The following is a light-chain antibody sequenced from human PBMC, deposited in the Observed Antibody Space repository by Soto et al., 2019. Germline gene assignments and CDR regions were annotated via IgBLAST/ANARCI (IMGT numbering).Light chain of an antibody. J-gene: IGKJ1*01. CDR1: QSVSSSY. CDR2: GAS. Sequence: EIVLTQSPGTLSLSPGERATLSCRASQSVSSSYLAWYQQKPGQAPRLLIYGASSRATGIPDRFSGSGSGKYFTLTISRLEPEDFAVYYCQQYGSSPRTFGQGTNVEIK. CDR3: QQYGSSPRT. V-gene: IGKV3-20*01.